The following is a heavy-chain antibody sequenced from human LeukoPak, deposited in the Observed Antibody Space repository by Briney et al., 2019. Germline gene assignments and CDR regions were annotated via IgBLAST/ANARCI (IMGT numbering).Heavy chain of an antibody. CDR2: ISYDGSNK. CDR1: GFTFSSYA. J-gene: IGHJ4*02. CDR3: ARDLRSSGWYGPDY. Sequence: GGSLRLSCAASGFTFSSYAMHWVRQAPGKGLEWVAVISYDGSNKYYADSVKGRFTISRDNSKNTLYLQMNSLRAEDTAVYYCARDLRSSGWYGPDYWGQGTLVTVSS. D-gene: IGHD6-19*01. V-gene: IGHV3-30-3*01.